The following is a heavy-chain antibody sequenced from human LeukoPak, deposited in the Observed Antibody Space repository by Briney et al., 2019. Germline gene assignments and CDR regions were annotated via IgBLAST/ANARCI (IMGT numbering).Heavy chain of an antibody. CDR3: ARDRTVRGGIDY. Sequence: SETLSLTCTVSGGSISSYYWSWIRQPAGKGLEWIGRIYTSGSTNYNPSLKSRVTISVDTSKNQFSLKLISVTAADTAVYYCARDRTVRGGIDYWGQGTLVTVSS. V-gene: IGHV4-4*07. D-gene: IGHD3-10*01. J-gene: IGHJ4*02. CDR1: GGSISSYY. CDR2: IYTSGST.